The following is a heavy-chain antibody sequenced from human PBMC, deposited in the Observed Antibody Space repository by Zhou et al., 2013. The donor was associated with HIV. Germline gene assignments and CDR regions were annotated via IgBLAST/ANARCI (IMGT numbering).Heavy chain of an antibody. V-gene: IGHV1-8*03. CDR1: GYTFTSYD. CDR3: ARGSGGAVGAAAGTFDY. Sequence: QVHLVQSGAEVKKPGASVKVSCKASGYTFTSYDINWVRQATGQGLEWMGWMNPNSGNTGYAQKFQGRVTIIRNTSISTAYMELSSLRSEDTAVYYCARGSGGAVGAAAGTFDYWGQGTLGHRLL. D-gene: IGHD6-13*01. CDR2: MNPNSGNT. J-gene: IGHJ4*02.